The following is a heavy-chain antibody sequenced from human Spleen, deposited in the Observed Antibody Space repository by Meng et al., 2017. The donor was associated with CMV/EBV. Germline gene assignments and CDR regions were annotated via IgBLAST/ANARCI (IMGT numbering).Heavy chain of an antibody. V-gene: IGHV4-34*01. J-gene: IGHJ4*02. Sequence: TISGTGDVFGGSCSGYFWQWVRQSTEKGLEWMGEIYPGGRTHYNPSLKSRVTISADTSNNQCSLTLSSVTAADTAVYYCARGFMSGYWGQGTLVTVSS. CDR3: ARGFMSGY. D-gene: IGHD3-3*01. CDR1: GGSCSGYF. CDR2: IYPGGRT.